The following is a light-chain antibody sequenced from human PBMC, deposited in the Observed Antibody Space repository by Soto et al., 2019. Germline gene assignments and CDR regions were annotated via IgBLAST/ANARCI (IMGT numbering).Light chain of an antibody. Sequence: DIQMTQSPSTLSASVGDRVTITCRASQSISSWLAWYQQKPGKAPKLLIYDASSLESGVPSRFSGSGSGTEFTRTISSLQPDDFATYFCQESHTSGTFGQGTKLEI. CDR2: DAS. V-gene: IGKV1-5*01. J-gene: IGKJ2*01. CDR3: QESHTSGT. CDR1: QSISSW.